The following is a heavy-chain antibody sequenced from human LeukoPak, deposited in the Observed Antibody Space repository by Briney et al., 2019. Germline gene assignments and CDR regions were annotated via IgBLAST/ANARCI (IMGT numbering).Heavy chain of an antibody. V-gene: IGHV3-30*18. CDR2: ISYDGGKK. CDR1: GFTFSSHD. D-gene: IGHD4-17*01. CDR3: AKDRSKGYYGDEFDF. Sequence: GGSLRLSCAASGFTFSSHDMHWVRQAPGKGLEWVAIISYDGGKKDYADSVKGRFTISRDNSKNTLYLQMNSLRVEDTALYYCAKDRSKGYYGDEFDFWGQGTLVTVSS. J-gene: IGHJ4*02.